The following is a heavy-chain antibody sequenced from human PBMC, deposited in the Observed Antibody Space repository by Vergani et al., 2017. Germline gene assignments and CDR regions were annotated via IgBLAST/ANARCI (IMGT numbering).Heavy chain of an antibody. J-gene: IGHJ4*02. CDR2: IYHSGST. Sequence: QVQLQESGPGLVEPSETLSLTCAVSGYSIRNGYYWGWIRQPPGKGLEWIGSIYHSGSTHYNPSLKSRVTISVDTSKNDFSLKVTSVTAADTAFYYCADLYGDYGFSPFWGQGTLVTVSS. CDR1: GYSIRNGYY. V-gene: IGHV4-38-2*01. CDR3: ADLYGDYGFSPF. D-gene: IGHD3/OR15-3a*01.